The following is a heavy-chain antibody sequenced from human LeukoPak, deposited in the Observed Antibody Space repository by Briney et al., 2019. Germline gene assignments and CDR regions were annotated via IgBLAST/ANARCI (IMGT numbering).Heavy chain of an antibody. CDR2: INPNSGDT. CDR1: GYTFSDYY. D-gene: IGHD3-10*01. Sequence: ASVKVSCKASGYTFSDYYIHWVRQAPGQGLEWMGWINPNSGDTNYEQKFQDWVTMTRDTSVNTVYMELSSLKSDDTAVYYCARVGYYYGAGSHFRALDSWGQGTLVIVSS. CDR3: ARVGYYYGAGSHFRALDS. J-gene: IGHJ4*02. V-gene: IGHV1-2*04.